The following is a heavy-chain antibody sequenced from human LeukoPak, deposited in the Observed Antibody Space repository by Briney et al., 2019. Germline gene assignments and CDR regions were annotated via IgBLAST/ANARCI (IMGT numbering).Heavy chain of an antibody. CDR1: GFTFSTYW. CDR3: AKDREGLSSGYDLEYFDY. D-gene: IGHD5-12*01. V-gene: IGHV3-74*01. CDR2: IDTDGSNT. Sequence: GGSLRLSCAASGFTFSTYWMHWVRQAPGKGLVWVSRIDTDGSNTIYADSVKGRFTISRDNAKNTLFLQMNSLRAEDTAVYYCAKDREGLSSGYDLEYFDYWGQGTLVTVSS. J-gene: IGHJ4*02.